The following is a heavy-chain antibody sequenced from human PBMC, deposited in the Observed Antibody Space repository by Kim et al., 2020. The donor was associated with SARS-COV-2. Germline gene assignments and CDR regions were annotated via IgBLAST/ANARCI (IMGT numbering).Heavy chain of an antibody. J-gene: IGHJ6*03. CDR3: TRPRVLRVLEWLPQPDYYYYMDV. Sequence: GGSLRLSCAASGFTFSGSAMHWVRQASGKGLEWVGRIRSKANSYATAYAASVKGRFTISRDDSKNTAYLQMNSLKTEDTAVYYCTRPRVLRVLEWLPQPDYYYYMDVWGKGTTVTVSS. CDR1: GFTFSGSA. D-gene: IGHD3-3*01. CDR2: IRSKANSYAT. V-gene: IGHV3-73*01.